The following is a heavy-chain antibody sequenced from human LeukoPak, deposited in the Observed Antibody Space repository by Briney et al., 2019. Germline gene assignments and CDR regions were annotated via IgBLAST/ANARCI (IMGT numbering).Heavy chain of an antibody. CDR3: ARDCIGCHGFDH. CDR2: INPNSGGT. J-gene: IGHJ4*02. D-gene: IGHD2-15*01. V-gene: IGHV1-2*06. CDR1: GYTFTGYY. Sequence: ASVKVSCKASGYTFTGYYMHWVLQAPGQGLEWMGRINPNSGGTNYAQKFQGRVTMTRDTSISTAYMELSRLRSDDTAVYYCARDCIGCHGFDHWGQGTLVTVSS.